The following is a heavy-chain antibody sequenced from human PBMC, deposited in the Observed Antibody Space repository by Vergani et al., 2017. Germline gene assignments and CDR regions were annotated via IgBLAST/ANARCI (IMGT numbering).Heavy chain of an antibody. CDR2: IYYSGST. CDR1: GGSISSSSYY. D-gene: IGHD2-2*01. CDR3: ARQFSGYCSSTSCSDYWYFDL. Sequence: QLQLQESGPGLVKPSETLSLTCTVSGGSISSSSYYWGWIRQPPGKGLELIGSIYYSGSTYYNPSLKSRVTISVDTSKNQFSLKLSSVTAADTAVYYCARQFSGYCSSTSCSDYWYFDLWGRGTLVTVSS. V-gene: IGHV4-39*01. J-gene: IGHJ2*01.